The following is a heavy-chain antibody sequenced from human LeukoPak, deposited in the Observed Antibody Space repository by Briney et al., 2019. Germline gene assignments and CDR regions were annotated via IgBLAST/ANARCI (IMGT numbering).Heavy chain of an antibody. J-gene: IGHJ6*03. Sequence: GGSLSLSCAASGFTFSSYNMNWVRQAPGKGLEWISSITTSSTYTFYADSVKGRFTISRDNARNSLYLQMNSLRVEDTAVYYCARDPYSGTYGNTYYYYMDVWGKGTTVTISS. CDR3: ARDPYSGTYGNTYYYYMDV. CDR2: ITTSSTYT. CDR1: GFTFSSYN. V-gene: IGHV3-21*01. D-gene: IGHD1-26*01.